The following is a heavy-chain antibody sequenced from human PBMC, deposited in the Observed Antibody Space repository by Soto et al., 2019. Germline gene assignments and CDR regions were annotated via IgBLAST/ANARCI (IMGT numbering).Heavy chain of an antibody. CDR3: ATWGHRDYDYIWGSYRHDAFDI. Sequence: VKVSCKASGYTFTSYDINWVRQATGQGLEWMGWMNPNSGNTGYAQKFQGRVTMTRDTSTDTAYMELSSLRSEDTAVYYCATWGHRDYDYIWGSYRHDAFDIWGQGTMVTVSS. CDR2: MNPNSGNT. J-gene: IGHJ3*02. CDR1: GYTFTSYD. D-gene: IGHD3-16*02. V-gene: IGHV1-8*01.